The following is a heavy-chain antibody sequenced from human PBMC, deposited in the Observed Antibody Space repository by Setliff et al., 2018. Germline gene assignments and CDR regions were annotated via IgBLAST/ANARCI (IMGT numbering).Heavy chain of an antibody. CDR3: AREGVDTRSSTDYRYYMDV. CDR2: TIPMFGST. Sequence: SVKVSCKASGGTFSSYGISWVRQAPGQGLEWMGGTIPMFGSTKYAQKFQERVTIIKDESTSTAYMEVSSLRTEDTAVYYCAREGVDTRSSTDYRYYMDVWGKGTTGTVSS. J-gene: IGHJ6*03. D-gene: IGHD5-18*01. V-gene: IGHV1-69*05. CDR1: GGTFSSYG.